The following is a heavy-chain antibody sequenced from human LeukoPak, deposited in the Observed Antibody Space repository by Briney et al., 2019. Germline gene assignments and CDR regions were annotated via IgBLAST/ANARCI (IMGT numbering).Heavy chain of an antibody. Sequence: AASVNVSCTASGYSFTSNYIHWVRQAPGQGLEWMGMIYPRDGSTSYAQKFQGRVTVTRDTSTSTVHMELSGLRSEDTAIYYCARDQEAFDYWGQGTLVTVSS. CDR3: ARDQEAFDY. V-gene: IGHV1-46*01. CDR1: GYSFTSNY. CDR2: IYPRDGST. J-gene: IGHJ4*02.